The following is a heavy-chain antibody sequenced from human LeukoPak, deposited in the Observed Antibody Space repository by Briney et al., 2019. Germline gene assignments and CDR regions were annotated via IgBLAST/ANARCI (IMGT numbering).Heavy chain of an antibody. CDR1: GGSISSYY. J-gene: IGHJ4*02. D-gene: IGHD2-21*02. CDR2: IYYSGST. CDR3: AREAYCGGDCLYYFDY. V-gene: IGHV4-59*01. Sequence: SETLSLTCTVSGGSISSYYWSWIRQPPGKGLEWIGYIYYSGSTNYNPSLKSRVTISVDTSKNQFSLKLSSVTAADTAVYYCAREAYCGGDCLYYFDYWGQGTLVTVSS.